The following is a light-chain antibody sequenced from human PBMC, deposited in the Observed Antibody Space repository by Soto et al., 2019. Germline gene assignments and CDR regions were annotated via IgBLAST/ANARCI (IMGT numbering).Light chain of an antibody. CDR2: DVT. V-gene: IGLV2-14*01. Sequence: QSVLTQPASVTGSPGQWITISCTGTSSDVGDYNYVSWYQQHPGKAPKLMLYDVTNRPSGVSNRFSGSKSGNTASLTISGLQAEDEADYYCSSYTSSSTYVFGAGTKVTVL. CDR1: SSDVGDYNY. CDR3: SSYTSSSTYV. J-gene: IGLJ1*01.